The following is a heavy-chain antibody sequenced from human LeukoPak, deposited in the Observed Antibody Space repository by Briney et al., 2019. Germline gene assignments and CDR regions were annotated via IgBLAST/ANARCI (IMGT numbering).Heavy chain of an antibody. CDR2: IYYSGST. CDR3: ARAGSGWYGYYYYGMDV. V-gene: IGHV4-59*01. J-gene: IGHJ6*02. D-gene: IGHD6-19*01. Sequence: SETLSLTCTVSGGSISSYYWSWIRQPPGKGLEWIGYIYYSGSTNYNPSLKSRVTISVDTSKNQFSLKLSSVTAADTAVYHCARAGSGWYGYYYYGMDVWGQGTTVTVSS. CDR1: GGSISSYY.